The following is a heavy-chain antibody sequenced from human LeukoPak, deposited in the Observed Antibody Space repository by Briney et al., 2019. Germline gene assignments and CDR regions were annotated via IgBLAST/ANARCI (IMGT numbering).Heavy chain of an antibody. J-gene: IGHJ6*03. CDR3: ARVSWFPGTSYYYMDV. Sequence: SETLSLTCAVYGGSFSGYYWSWIRQPPGKGLEWIGEINHSGSTNYNPSLKSRVTISLDTSKNQFSLKLTSVTAADTAVYYCARVSWFPGTSYYYMDVWGKGTTVTVSS. CDR1: GGSFSGYY. D-gene: IGHD1-1*01. CDR2: INHSGST. V-gene: IGHV4-34*01.